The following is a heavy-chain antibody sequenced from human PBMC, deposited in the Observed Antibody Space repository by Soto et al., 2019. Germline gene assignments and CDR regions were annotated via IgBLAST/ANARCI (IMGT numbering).Heavy chain of an antibody. Sequence: QVQLVESGGGVVQPGRSLRLSCAVSGFTVSTYGMHWVRQAPGKGLEWVAVISREGGTKYYADSAKGRFTISRDNSRSRRFLEMNGVGGGDMAGCDWTGEVGSGYWGQGTLVAVS. J-gene: IGHJ4*02. CDR1: GFTVSTYG. D-gene: IGHD3-10*01. CDR3: TGEVGSGY. CDR2: ISREGGTK. V-gene: IGHV3-30*03.